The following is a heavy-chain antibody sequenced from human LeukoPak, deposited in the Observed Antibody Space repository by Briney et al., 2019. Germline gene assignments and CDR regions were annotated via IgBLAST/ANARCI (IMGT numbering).Heavy chain of an antibody. CDR3: VRWYGGSGLENYYYYMDV. V-gene: IGHV3-23*01. Sequence: PGGTLRLSCAASGVTFSSYGMSWVRQAPGKGLEGVSAISGSGGSTYYADSVKGRFTISRDNSKNTLYLKMNSLRAEDTAVYYCVRWYGGSGLENYYYYMDVWGKGTTVTISS. D-gene: IGHD3-10*01. CDR2: ISGSGGST. CDR1: GVTFSSYG. J-gene: IGHJ6*03.